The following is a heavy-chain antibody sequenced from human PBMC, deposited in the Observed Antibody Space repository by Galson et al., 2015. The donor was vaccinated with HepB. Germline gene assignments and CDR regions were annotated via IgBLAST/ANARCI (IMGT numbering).Heavy chain of an antibody. Sequence: SLRLSCAASGFTFSSYSMNWVRQAPGKGLEWVSYISSSSSTIYYADSVKGRFTISRDNAKNSLYLQMNSLRAEDTAVYYCARDFLVGYSSSWYGHNWFDPWGQGTPVTVSS. CDR2: ISSSSSTI. V-gene: IGHV3-48*01. J-gene: IGHJ5*02. CDR3: ARDFLVGYSSSWYGHNWFDP. D-gene: IGHD6-13*01. CDR1: GFTFSSYS.